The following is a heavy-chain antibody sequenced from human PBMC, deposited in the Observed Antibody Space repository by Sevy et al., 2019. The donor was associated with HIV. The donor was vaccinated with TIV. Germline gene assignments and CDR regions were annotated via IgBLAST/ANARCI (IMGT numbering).Heavy chain of an antibody. D-gene: IGHD1-1*01. CDR2: TCHSGST. CDR3: ARVATGTHHNNWFDP. V-gene: IGHV4-30-2*01. CDR1: GGSISSGGYS. Sequence: SETLSLTCAVSGGSISSGGYSWSWIRQPPGKGLEWIGYTCHSGSTYYNPSLKSRLTISVDRSKNQFSLNLSSVTAADTAVYYCARVATGTHHNNWFDPWGQGTLVTVSS. J-gene: IGHJ5*02.